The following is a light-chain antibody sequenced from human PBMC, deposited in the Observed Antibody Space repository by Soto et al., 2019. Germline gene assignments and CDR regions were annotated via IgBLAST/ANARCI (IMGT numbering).Light chain of an antibody. CDR1: SSDVGTYDD. J-gene: IGLJ1*01. Sequence: QSVLTQPASVSASPGQSITNSCTGTSSDVGTYDDVSWYRQHPGKGPKLLIYEVTNRPSGVSNRFSGSKSGNTASLTISGLQAEDEADYYCSSYTISSTYVFGSGTKLTVL. CDR2: EVT. CDR3: SSYTISSTYV. V-gene: IGLV2-14*01.